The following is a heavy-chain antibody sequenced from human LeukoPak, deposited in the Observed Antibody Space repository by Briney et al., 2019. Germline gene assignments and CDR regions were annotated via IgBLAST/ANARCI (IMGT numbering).Heavy chain of an antibody. D-gene: IGHD7-27*01. CDR3: AKDGGLWVSAHWGDS. J-gene: IGHJ4*02. V-gene: IGHV3-33*06. CDR2: IWYDGSNK. CDR1: GFTFSSYG. Sequence: GGSLRLSCAASGFTFSSYGMHWVRQAPGKGLEWVAVIWYDGSNKYYSDSVKGRFTISRDNSKNTLYLQMNSLRAEDTAVYYCAKDGGLWVSAHWGDSWGRGTLVTVSS.